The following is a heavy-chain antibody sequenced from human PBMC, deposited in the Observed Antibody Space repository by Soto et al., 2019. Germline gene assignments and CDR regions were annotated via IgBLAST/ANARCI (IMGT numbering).Heavy chain of an antibody. CDR2: ISYDGNNK. V-gene: IGHV3-30*18. CDR3: AKDHLETTVTTPSY. D-gene: IGHD4-17*01. Sequence: QVQLVESGGGVVQPGRSLRLSCAASGFTFSSYGMHWVRQAPGKVLEWVAVISYDGNNKYYADSVKGRFTISRDNFKNTLYLQMDSLRADDTAMYYCAKDHLETTVTTPSYWGQGTLVTVSS. J-gene: IGHJ4*02. CDR1: GFTFSSYG.